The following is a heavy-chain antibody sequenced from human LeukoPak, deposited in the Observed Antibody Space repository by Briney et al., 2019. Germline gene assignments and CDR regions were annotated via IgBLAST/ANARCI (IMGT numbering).Heavy chain of an antibody. CDR1: GFTFSSYW. Sequence: PGGSLRLSCAASGFTFSSYWMSWVRQAPGKGLEWIGEINHSGSTNYNPSLKSRVTISVDTSKNQFSLKLSSVAAADTAVYYCARVGVAGTGRWGQGTLVTVSS. V-gene: IGHV4-34*01. D-gene: IGHD6-19*01. CDR3: ARVGVAGTGR. J-gene: IGHJ4*02. CDR2: INHSGST.